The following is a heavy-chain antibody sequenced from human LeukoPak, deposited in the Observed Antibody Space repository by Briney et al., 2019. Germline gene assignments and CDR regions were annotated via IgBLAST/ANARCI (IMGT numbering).Heavy chain of an antibody. CDR2: TYYRTKWSS. Sequence: SQTLSLTCLISGDSISSKSAAWNWIRQSPSGGLEWLGRTYYRTKWSSGYAISMRGRITVNSDTSKNLFSLQLNSVTAADTAVYYCARAGEEYPLKAFDIWGQGTMVTVSS. J-gene: IGHJ3*02. D-gene: IGHD7-27*01. CDR3: ARAGEEYPLKAFDI. CDR1: GDSISSKSAA. V-gene: IGHV6-1*01.